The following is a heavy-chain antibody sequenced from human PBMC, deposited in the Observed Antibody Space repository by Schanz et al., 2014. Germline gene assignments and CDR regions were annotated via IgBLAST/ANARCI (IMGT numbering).Heavy chain of an antibody. D-gene: IGHD2-2*01. Sequence: QVQLVESGGGVVQPGRSLRLSCAASGFTFSSYGMHWVRQAPGKGLEWVAIIWYDGSNKYYADSVKGRFTISRDNSNNTVYLQMNSLRAEDTAVYYCAKVAPAATYLDSWGLGTLVTVSS. CDR2: IWYDGSNK. J-gene: IGHJ4*02. CDR3: AKVAPAATYLDS. V-gene: IGHV3-33*06. CDR1: GFTFSSYG.